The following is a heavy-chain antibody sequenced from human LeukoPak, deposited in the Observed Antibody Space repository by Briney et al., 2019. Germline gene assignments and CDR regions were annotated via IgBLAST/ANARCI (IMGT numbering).Heavy chain of an antibody. J-gene: IGHJ4*02. D-gene: IGHD1-26*01. V-gene: IGHV3-23*01. CDR3: AKEREWEPYFDY. Sequence: GGSLRLSCAASGFTFSSNGMSWVRQAPGRGLEWVSVISGSGGSPDYTDSVKGRFTISRDNSKNTLYLQMNSLRAEDTAVYYCAKEREWEPYFDYWGQGTLVTVSS. CDR1: GFTFSSNG. CDR2: ISGSGGSP.